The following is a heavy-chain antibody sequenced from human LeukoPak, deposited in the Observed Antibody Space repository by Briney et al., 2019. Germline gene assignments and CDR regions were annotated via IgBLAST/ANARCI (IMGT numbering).Heavy chain of an antibody. D-gene: IGHD3-22*01. CDR2: ISSSSTYI. CDR3: ARARGYYDSSGYYIDY. V-gene: IGHV3-21*01. CDR1: GFSFSSYN. J-gene: IGHJ4*02. Sequence: GGSLRLSCAASGFSFSSYNMNLVRQAPGKGLEWVSSISSSSTYIYYADPVKGRFTISRDNAKNSLYLQMNSLRAEDTAVYYCARARGYYDSSGYYIDYWGQGTLFTVSS.